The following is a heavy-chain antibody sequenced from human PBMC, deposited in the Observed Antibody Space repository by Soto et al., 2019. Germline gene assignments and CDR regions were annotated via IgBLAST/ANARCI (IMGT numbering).Heavy chain of an antibody. D-gene: IGHD3-10*01. V-gene: IGHV3-74*01. CDR1: GFTFSSDW. CDR3: ASVLPFGY. CDR2: INSDGSST. Sequence: EVQLVESGGGLVQPGGSLRLSCAASGFTFSSDWMHWVRQAAGKGLVWVSRINSDGSSTSYADSVKGRFSISRDNAKNTLYLQMNNVRAENTVVYNSASVLPFGYWGQRALVTVS. J-gene: IGHJ1*01.